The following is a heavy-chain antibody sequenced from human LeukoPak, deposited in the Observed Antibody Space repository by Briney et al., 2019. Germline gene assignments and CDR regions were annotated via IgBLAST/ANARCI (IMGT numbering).Heavy chain of an antibody. CDR2: IYYSEST. V-gene: IGHV4-59*08. Sequence: SETLSLTCTVSGGSIRNYYWSWIRQPPGKGLEWIGYIYYSESTNNNFSLKSRVTISLDTSKNQFSLRLSSVTAADTPVYYCARQRCLGSSCHFDYWGQGTLVTVSS. CDR3: ARQRCLGSSCHFDY. CDR1: GGSIRNYY. J-gene: IGHJ4*02. D-gene: IGHD6-13*01.